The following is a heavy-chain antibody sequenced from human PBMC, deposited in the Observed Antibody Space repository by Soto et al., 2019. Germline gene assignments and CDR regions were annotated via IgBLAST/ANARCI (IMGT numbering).Heavy chain of an antibody. D-gene: IGHD1-26*01. J-gene: IGHJ4*02. Sequence: GGSLRLSCAASGFTFSSYWMSWVRQAPGKGLEWEANIKQDGSEKYYVDSVKGRFTISRDNAKNSLYLQMNSLRAEDTAVYYCATSIVGATSDYWGQGTLVTVSS. CDR3: ATSIVGATSDY. V-gene: IGHV3-7*03. CDR1: GFTFSSYW. CDR2: IKQDGSEK.